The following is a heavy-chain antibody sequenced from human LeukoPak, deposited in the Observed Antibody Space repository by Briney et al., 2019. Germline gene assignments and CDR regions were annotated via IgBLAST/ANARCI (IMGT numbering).Heavy chain of an antibody. CDR3: ARVGSYYHFYFDV. V-gene: IGHV4-34*01. Sequence: SETLSLTCDVNGGSFSDGFFWSWIRQSPGKGLEWIGEINHRGSTNYNPSLKSRVTISPDPSQDQFSLRLTSVTAADTALYYCARVGSYYHFYFDVWGKGTTVTVSS. CDR2: INHRGST. J-gene: IGHJ6*03. CDR1: GGSFSDGFF.